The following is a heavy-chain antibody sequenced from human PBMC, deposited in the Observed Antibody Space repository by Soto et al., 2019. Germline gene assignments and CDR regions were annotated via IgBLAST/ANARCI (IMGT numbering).Heavy chain of an antibody. CDR2: MNPNSGNT. V-gene: IGHV1-8*01. CDR3: ARGIRRYYYGSSGSYDY. CDR1: GYTFTSYD. J-gene: IGHJ4*02. D-gene: IGHD3-22*01. Sequence: GASVKVSCKASGYTFTSYDINWVRQATGQGLEWMGWMNPNSGNTGYAQKFQGRVTMTRNTSISTAYMELSSLRSEDTAVYYCARGIRRYYYGSSGSYDYWGQGTLVTVSS.